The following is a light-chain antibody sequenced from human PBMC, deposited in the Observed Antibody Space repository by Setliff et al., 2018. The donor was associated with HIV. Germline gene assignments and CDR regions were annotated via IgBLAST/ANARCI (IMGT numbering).Light chain of an antibody. Sequence: QSVLTQPASVSGSPGQSISISCTGTSSDVGGYEYVSWYQHHPGKAPKLIINDVNKRPSGVPDRFSGSKSGNTASLTISGLQAEDEADYYCCSYAGSYTSLYVFGSGTKVTVL. CDR1: SSDVGGYEY. J-gene: IGLJ1*01. CDR2: DVN. V-gene: IGLV2-11*01. CDR3: CSYAGSYTSLYV.